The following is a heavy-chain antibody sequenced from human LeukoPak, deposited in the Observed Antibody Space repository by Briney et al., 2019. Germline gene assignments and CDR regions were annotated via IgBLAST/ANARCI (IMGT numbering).Heavy chain of an antibody. J-gene: IGHJ4*02. CDR2: ISSGTITM. V-gene: IGHV3-48*01. CDR3: ASDGEFDY. CDR1: GFTFSSYS. Sequence: PGGSLRLSCAASGFTFSSYSMNWVRQAPGKGLEWISYISSGTITMYYADSVKGRFTISRDNAKNSLYLQMNGLKADDTAVYYCASDGEFDYWGQGTLVTVSS.